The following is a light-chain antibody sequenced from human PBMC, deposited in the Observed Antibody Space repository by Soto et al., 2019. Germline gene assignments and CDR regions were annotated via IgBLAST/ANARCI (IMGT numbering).Light chain of an antibody. CDR1: SSDVGTYNH. Sequence: QSVLTQPASVSGSPGQSIAISCTGTSSDVGTYNHVSWYQQYPGRAPKLMIYEVSNRPSGVSNRFSGSKSGSTASLTISGLQAEDEADYYCNSLSATGTSYVFGTGTKGTVL. CDR2: EVS. J-gene: IGLJ1*01. V-gene: IGLV2-14*01. CDR3: NSLSATGTSYV.